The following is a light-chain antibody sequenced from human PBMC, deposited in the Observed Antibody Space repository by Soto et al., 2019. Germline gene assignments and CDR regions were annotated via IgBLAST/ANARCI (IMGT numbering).Light chain of an antibody. Sequence: QSVLTQPPSAXXXXGQRVTISCSGSSSNIGSNSVNWYQQLPKTAPKLLIYSDNQRPSGVPDRFSGSKSGTSASLAINGLQSEDEADYYCAAWDDSLTGVVFGGGTKLTVL. CDR3: AAWDDSLTGVV. V-gene: IGLV1-44*01. CDR2: SDN. J-gene: IGLJ2*01. CDR1: SSNIGSNS.